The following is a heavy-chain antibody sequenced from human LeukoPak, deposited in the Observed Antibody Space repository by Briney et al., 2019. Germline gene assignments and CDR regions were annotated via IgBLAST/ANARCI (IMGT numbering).Heavy chain of an antibody. J-gene: IGHJ4*02. V-gene: IGHV1-2*02. CDR2: INPNSGGT. D-gene: IGHD6-13*01. CDR1: GYTFTGYY. CDR3: ARGYDSSSWSFDY. Sequence: ASVKVSCKASGYTFTGYYMHWVRQAPGQGLEWMGWINPNSGGTNYAQKFQGRVTMTRDTSISTAYMELSRLRSGDTAVYYCARGYDSSSWSFDYWGQGTLVTVSS.